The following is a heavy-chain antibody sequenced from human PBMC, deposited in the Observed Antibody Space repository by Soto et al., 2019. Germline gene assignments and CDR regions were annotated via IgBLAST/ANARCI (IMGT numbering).Heavy chain of an antibody. CDR3: ARVGKEQQLYYYYGMDV. CDR2: ISYDGSNK. V-gene: IGHV3-30-3*01. J-gene: IGHJ6*02. Sequence: GGSLRLSCAASGFTFSSYAMHWVRQAPGKGLEWVAVISYDGSNKYYADSVKGRFTISRDNSKNTLYLQMNSLRAEDTAVYYYARVGKEQQLYYYYGMDVWGQGTTVTVSS. CDR1: GFTFSSYA. D-gene: IGHD6-13*01.